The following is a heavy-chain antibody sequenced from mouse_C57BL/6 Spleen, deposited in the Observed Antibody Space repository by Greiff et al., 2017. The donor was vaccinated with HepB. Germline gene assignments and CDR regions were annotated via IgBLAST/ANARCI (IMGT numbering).Heavy chain of an antibody. V-gene: IGHV1-18*01. J-gene: IGHJ3*01. CDR2: INPNNGGT. CDR3: GRSDAFLFAY. Sequence: EVQLQQSGPELVKPGASVKIPCKASGYTFTDYNMDWVKQSHGKSLEWIGDINPNNGGTIYNQKFKGKATLTVDKSSSTAYMELRSLTSEDTAVYYCGRSDAFLFAYWGQGTLVTVSA. CDR1: GYTFTDYN.